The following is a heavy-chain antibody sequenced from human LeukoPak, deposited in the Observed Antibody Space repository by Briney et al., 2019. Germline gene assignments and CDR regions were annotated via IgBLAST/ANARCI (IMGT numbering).Heavy chain of an antibody. D-gene: IGHD3-3*01. V-gene: IGHV4-59*01. CDR2: IYYSGST. CDR3: ARYYDFWSGLVY. J-gene: IGHJ4*02. CDR1: GGSISSYY. Sequence: SETLSLTCTVSGGSISSYYWSWIRQPPGKGLEWIGYIYYSGSTNYNPSLKSRVTISVDTSKKQFSLKLSSVTAADTAVYYCARYYDFWSGLVYWGQGTLVTVSS.